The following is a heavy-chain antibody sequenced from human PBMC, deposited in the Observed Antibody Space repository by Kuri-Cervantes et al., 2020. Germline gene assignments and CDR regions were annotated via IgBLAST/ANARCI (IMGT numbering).Heavy chain of an antibody. D-gene: IGHD3-10*01. J-gene: IGHJ5*02. CDR2: INHSGST. CDR3: ARHDQEYNWFDP. Sequence: SQTLSLTCAVYGGSFSGYYWSWIRQPPGKGLEWIGEINHSGSTNCNPSLKSRVTISVDTSKNQFSLKLSSVTAADTAVYYCARHDQEYNWFDPWGQGTLVTVSS. V-gene: IGHV4-34*01. CDR1: GGSFSGYY.